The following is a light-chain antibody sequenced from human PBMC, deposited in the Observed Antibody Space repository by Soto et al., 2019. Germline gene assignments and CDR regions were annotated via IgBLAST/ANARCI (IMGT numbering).Light chain of an antibody. CDR1: QTISSW. CDR3: QHYNSYSEA. J-gene: IGKJ1*01. V-gene: IGKV1-5*03. CDR2: KAS. Sequence: EIQMTQSPSSLSASVEDRVIITCRASQTISSWLAWYQQKPGKAPKLLIYKASTLKSGVPSRFSGSGSGTEFTLTISSLQPDDFATYYCQHYNSYSEAFGQGNTVDI.